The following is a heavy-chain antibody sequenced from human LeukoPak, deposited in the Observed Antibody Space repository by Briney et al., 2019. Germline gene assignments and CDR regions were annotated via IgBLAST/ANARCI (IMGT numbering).Heavy chain of an antibody. CDR3: AKRGVVIRVILVGFHKEAYYFDS. J-gene: IGHJ4*02. V-gene: IGHV3-23*01. Sequence: GGSLRLSCAVSGITLSNYGMSWVRQAPGKGLEWVAGISDSGGRTNYADSVKGRFTISGDNPKNTLYLQMNSLRTEDTAVYFCAKRGVVIRVILVGFHKEAYYFDSWGQGALVTVSS. CDR2: ISDSGGRT. D-gene: IGHD3-22*01. CDR1: GITLSNYG.